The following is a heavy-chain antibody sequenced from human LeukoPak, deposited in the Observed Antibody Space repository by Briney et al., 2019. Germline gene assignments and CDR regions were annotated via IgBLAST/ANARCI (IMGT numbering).Heavy chain of an antibody. V-gene: IGHV1-18*01. CDR2: ISAYNGNT. CDR3: ARDHIERWLQVAFDI. D-gene: IGHD5-24*01. J-gene: IGHJ3*02. CDR1: GYTFTSYG. Sequence: ASVKVSCKASGYTFTSYGISWVRQAPGQGLEWMGWISAYNGNTNYAQKLQGRVTMTTDTSTSTTYMELRSLRSDDTAVYYCARDHIERWLQVAFDIWGQGTMVTVSS.